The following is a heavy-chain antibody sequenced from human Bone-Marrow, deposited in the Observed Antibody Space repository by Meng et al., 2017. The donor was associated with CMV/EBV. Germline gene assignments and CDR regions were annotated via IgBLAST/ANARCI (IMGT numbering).Heavy chain of an antibody. Sequence: GGSLRLSCAASGFTFSTYEMNWVRQAPGKGLEWVSYISSSGTTIYYAVSVKGRFTTSRDNAKNSMYLQMNSLRVEDTAVYYCARDWGDKDMSHGLDVWGHGTTVTVS. CDR2: ISSSGTTI. CDR3: ARDWGDKDMSHGLDV. D-gene: IGHD3-16*01. V-gene: IGHV3-48*03. J-gene: IGHJ6*02. CDR1: GFTFSTYE.